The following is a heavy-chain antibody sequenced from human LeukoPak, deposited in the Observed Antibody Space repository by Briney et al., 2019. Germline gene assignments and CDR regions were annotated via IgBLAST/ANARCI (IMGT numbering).Heavy chain of an antibody. J-gene: IGHJ5*02. CDR3: ARGFFVVNDDSGYRP. D-gene: IGHD2-21*01. CDR1: GYTFTSYD. Sequence: ASVKLSCKASGYTFTSYDMNWVRQATGQGLEWMGWINPNGGNTDYAQKSQGRVTMTRNTSISTAYMELSSLRSEGTAVYYCARGFFVVNDDSGYRPWGQGTLVTVSS. V-gene: IGHV1-8*01. CDR2: INPNGGNT.